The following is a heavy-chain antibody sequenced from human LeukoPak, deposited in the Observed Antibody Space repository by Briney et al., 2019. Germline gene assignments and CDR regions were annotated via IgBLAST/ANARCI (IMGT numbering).Heavy chain of an antibody. CDR3: ARDCDRSGYYCY. D-gene: IGHD3-22*01. CDR1: GYTFTSLG. J-gene: IGHJ4*02. V-gene: IGHV1-18*01. Sequence: ASVKVSCKASGYTFTSLGISWVRQAPGQGLEWMGWISGDNGNTYYAQKLQGRVTLTTDTSTSTAYMEPRSLRSDDTAVYYCARDCDRSGYYCYWGQGTQVTVSS. CDR2: ISGDNGNT.